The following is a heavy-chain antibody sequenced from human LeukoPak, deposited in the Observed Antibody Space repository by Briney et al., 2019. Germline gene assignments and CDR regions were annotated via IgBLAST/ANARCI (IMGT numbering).Heavy chain of an antibody. Sequence: PSETLSLICAVYGGSFSTNSWSWIRQPPGKGLEWIGEINQSGAINYNASLKSRITISVDTSKNQFSLKVKSVTAADAGVYYCAREAFTLVGVVITNLATWFDPWGQGTLVTVSS. CDR3: AREAFTLVGVVITNLATWFDP. V-gene: IGHV4-34*01. CDR2: INQSGAI. J-gene: IGHJ5*02. D-gene: IGHD3-3*01. CDR1: GGSFSTNS.